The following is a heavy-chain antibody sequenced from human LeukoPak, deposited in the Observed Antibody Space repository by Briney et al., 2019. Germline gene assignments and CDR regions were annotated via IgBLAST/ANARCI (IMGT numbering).Heavy chain of an antibody. Sequence: SETLSLTCAVYGGSFSGYYWSWIRQPPGKGLEWIGYIYYSGSTYYNPSLKSRVTISVDTSKNQFSLKLSSVTAADTAVYYCARYMVRGVNWFDPWGQGTLVTVSS. CDR1: GGSFSGYY. CDR3: ARYMVRGVNWFDP. CDR2: IYYSGST. V-gene: IGHV4-30-4*01. J-gene: IGHJ5*02. D-gene: IGHD3-10*01.